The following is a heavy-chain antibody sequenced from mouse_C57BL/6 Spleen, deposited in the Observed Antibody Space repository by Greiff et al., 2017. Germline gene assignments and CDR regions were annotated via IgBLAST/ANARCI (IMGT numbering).Heavy chain of an antibody. CDR2: IHPNSGST. CDR3: ARDDYDGEYFDY. CDR1: GYTFTSYW. Sequence: QVQLQQPGAELVKPGASVKLSCKASGYTFTSYWMHWVKQRPGQGLEWIGMIHPNSGSTNYNEKFKSKATLTVDKSSSTAYMQLSSLTSEDSAVYYCARDDYDGEYFDYWGQGTTLTVSS. D-gene: IGHD2-4*01. V-gene: IGHV1-64*01. J-gene: IGHJ2*01.